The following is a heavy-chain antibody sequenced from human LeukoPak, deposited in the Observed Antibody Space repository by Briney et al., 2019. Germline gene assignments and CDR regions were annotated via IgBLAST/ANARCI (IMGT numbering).Heavy chain of an antibody. CDR1: GFTFSSYA. D-gene: IGHD1-26*01. CDR3: ARADGGSSPLDP. Sequence: GGSLRLSCAASGFTFSSYAMHWVRQAPGKGLEWVAVISYDGSNKYYADSVKGRFTISRDNAKNSLYLQMSSLRAEDTAVYYCARADGGSSPLDPWGQGTLVTVSS. CDR2: ISYDGSNK. V-gene: IGHV3-30*04. J-gene: IGHJ5*02.